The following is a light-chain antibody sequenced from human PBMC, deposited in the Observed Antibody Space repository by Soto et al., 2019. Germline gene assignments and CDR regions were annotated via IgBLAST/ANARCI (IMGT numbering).Light chain of an antibody. CDR2: ENN. V-gene: IGLV1-51*02. J-gene: IGLJ1*01. CDR1: SSNIGNNY. CDR3: GTWDSSLSAHV. Sequence: QSVLTQPPSVSAAPGQKVTISCFGSSSNIGNNYVSWYQQLPGTAPKLLIYENNKRPSGIPDRFPGSKSGTSATLGITGLQTGDEADYYCGTWDSSLSAHVFATGTKVTVL.